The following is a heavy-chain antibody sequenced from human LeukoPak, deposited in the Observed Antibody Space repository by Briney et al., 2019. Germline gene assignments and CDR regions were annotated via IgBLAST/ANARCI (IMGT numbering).Heavy chain of an antibody. CDR2: INPNSGGT. J-gene: IGHJ4*02. CDR3: ARGGSGSYYPFAY. V-gene: IGHV1-2*02. Sequence: ASVKVSCKASGFTFTGYYMHWVRQAPGQGLEWMGWINPNSGGTNYAQKFQGRVTMTRDTSISTAYMELSRLRSDDTAVYYCARGGSGSYYPFAYWGQGTLVTVSS. D-gene: IGHD3-10*01. CDR1: GFTFTGYY.